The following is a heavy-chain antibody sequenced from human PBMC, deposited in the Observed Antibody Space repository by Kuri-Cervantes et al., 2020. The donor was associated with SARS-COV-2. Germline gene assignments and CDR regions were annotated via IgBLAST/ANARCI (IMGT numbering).Heavy chain of an antibody. CDR3: AREVEGSDAFDI. CDR2: IYHSGST. Sequence: SETLSLTCAVSGGSISSGGYSWSWIRQPPGKGLEWIGYIYHSGSTYYNPSLKSRVTISVDTSKNQFSLKLSSVTAADTAVYYCAREVEGSDAFDIWGQGTMVTVSS. J-gene: IGHJ3*02. V-gene: IGHV4-30-2*01. CDR1: GGSISSGGYS.